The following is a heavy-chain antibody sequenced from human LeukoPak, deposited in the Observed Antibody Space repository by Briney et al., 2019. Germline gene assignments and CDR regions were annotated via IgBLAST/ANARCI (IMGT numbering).Heavy chain of an antibody. CDR2: ISGSGGST. J-gene: IGHJ6*04. CDR1: GFTFSSYA. V-gene: IGHV3-23*01. Sequence: GGSLRLSCAASGFTFSSYAMSWVRQAPGKGLEWVSAISGSGGSTYYADSVKGRFTISRDNSKNTLYLQMNSLRAEDTAVYYCAKDQILTGYYNAKNYYHYYGMDVWGKGTTVTVSS. CDR3: AKDQILTGYYNAKNYYHYYGMDV. D-gene: IGHD3-9*01.